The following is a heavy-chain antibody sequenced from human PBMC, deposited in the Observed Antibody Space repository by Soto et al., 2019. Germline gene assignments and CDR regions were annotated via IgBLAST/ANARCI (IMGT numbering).Heavy chain of an antibody. Sequence: QVQLVQSGAEVKKPGASVKVSCKASGYTFTSYAMHWVRQAPGQRLEWMGWINAGNGNTKYSQKFQGRVTITRDTSASTAYMELSSLRSEDTAVYYCARDGFYGSGAGNAFDIWGQGTVVTVSS. V-gene: IGHV1-3*01. CDR1: GYTFTSYA. CDR2: INAGNGNT. CDR3: ARDGFYGSGAGNAFDI. D-gene: IGHD3-10*01. J-gene: IGHJ3*02.